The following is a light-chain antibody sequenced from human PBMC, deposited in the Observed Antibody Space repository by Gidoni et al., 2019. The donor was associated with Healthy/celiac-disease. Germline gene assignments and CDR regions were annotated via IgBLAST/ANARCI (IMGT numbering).Light chain of an antibody. CDR1: QDISNY. V-gene: IGKV1-33*01. CDR3: QQYDNLPLT. Sequence: DIQRTQSPSSLSASVGDRVTITCQASQDISNYFNWYQQKPGKAPKLLIYDASNLETGVPSRFSGSGSGTDFTFTISSLQPEDIATYYCQQYDNLPLTFGGGTKVEIK. J-gene: IGKJ4*01. CDR2: DAS.